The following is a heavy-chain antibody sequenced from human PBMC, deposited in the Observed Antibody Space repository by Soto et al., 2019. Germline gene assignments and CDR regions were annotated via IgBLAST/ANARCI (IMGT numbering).Heavy chain of an antibody. Sequence: QVQLVQSGAELKKPGSSVKVSCEASGGSFTSYSFTWVRQAPGQGLEWMGRIIPIQGKANYALKFQDRVTITADRSTRTVYMELTSLRPEDTAVYFCAKSLLFVDHRYMDVWGKGTTVTVSS. CDR2: IIPIQGKA. J-gene: IGHJ6*03. CDR1: GGSFTSYS. V-gene: IGHV1-69*02. D-gene: IGHD2-21*01. CDR3: AKSLLFVDHRYMDV.